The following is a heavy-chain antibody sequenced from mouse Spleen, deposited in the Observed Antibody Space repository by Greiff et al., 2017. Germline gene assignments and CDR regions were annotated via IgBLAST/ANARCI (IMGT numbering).Heavy chain of an antibody. V-gene: IGHV5-9-3*01. CDR1: GFTFSSYA. CDR3: ARHQQGESGFAY. CDR2: ISSGGSYT. J-gene: IGHJ3*01. Sequence: EVQGVESGGGLVKPGGSLKLSCAASGFTFSSYAMSWVRQTPEKRLEWVATISSGGSYTYYPDSVKGRFTISRDNAKNTLYLQMSSLRSEDTAMYYCARHQQGESGFAYWGQGTLVTVSA.